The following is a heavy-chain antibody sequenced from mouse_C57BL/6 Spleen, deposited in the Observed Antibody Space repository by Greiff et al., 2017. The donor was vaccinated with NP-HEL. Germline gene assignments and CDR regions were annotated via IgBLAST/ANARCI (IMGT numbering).Heavy chain of an antibody. CDR2: INPSSGYT. J-gene: IGHJ3*01. Sequence: VQLQQSGAELARPGASVKMSCKASGYTFTSYTMHWVKQRPGQGLEWIGYINPSSGYTKYNQKFKDKATLTADKSSSTAYMQLSSLTSEDSAVYYCAKEDYDGYYYWGQGTLVTVSA. V-gene: IGHV1-4*01. CDR1: GYTFTSYT. CDR3: AKEDYDGYYY. D-gene: IGHD2-3*01.